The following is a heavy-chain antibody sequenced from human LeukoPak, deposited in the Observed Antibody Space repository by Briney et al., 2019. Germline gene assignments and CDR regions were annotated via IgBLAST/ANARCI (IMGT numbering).Heavy chain of an antibody. CDR2: INPNSGDT. D-gene: IGHD3-10*01. V-gene: IGHV1-2*02. CDR3: ARGSAYYGFDY. Sequence: ASVKVSCKASGYTFTGYYMHWVRQAPGQGLEWMGWINPNSGDTNFAPKFQDRVTMTWDTSISTAYMELSSLRSDDTAIYYCARGSAYYGFDYWGQGTLVTVSS. J-gene: IGHJ4*02. CDR1: GYTFTGYY.